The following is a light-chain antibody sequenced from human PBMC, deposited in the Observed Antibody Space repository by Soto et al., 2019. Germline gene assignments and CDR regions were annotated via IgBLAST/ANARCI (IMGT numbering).Light chain of an antibody. CDR1: QSFRGL. V-gene: IGKV3-11*01. CDR3: QQRHMWPIT. CDR2: DSY. J-gene: IGKJ5*01. Sequence: EVVLTQYPVTLSLSPGERATLSCRASQSFRGLLAWYQQKPGQAPRLLIYDSYNRATGIPPRFSGSGSGTDFTLTISSLEPEDSAVYYCQQRHMWPITFGQGTRLEI.